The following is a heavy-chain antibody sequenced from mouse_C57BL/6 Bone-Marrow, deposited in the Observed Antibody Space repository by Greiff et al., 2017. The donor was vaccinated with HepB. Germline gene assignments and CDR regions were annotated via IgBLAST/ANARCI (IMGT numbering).Heavy chain of an antibody. CDR3: AGKWDGYPSYAMDY. J-gene: IGHJ4*01. CDR2: INPGSGGT. CDR1: GYAFTNYL. Sequence: QVQLQQSGAELVRPGTSVKVSCKASGYAFTNYLIEWVKQRPGQGLEWIGVINPGSGGTNYNEKFKGKATLTADKSSSTAYMQLSSLTSEDSAVYFCAGKWDGYPSYAMDYWGQGTSVTVSS. V-gene: IGHV1-54*01. D-gene: IGHD2-3*01.